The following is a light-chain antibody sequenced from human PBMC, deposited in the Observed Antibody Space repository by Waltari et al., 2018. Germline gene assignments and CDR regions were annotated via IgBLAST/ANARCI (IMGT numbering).Light chain of an antibody. Sequence: DIVMTQSPDSLAVSLGEWATISCKSSQSVLYRSNNKNYLLWYQQKPGQPPKLLIYWASTRESGVPDRFSGSGSGTDFTLTINSLQAEDVAVYYCQKYYSTPWTFGQGTKVEIK. CDR2: WAS. CDR1: QSVLYRSNNKNY. V-gene: IGKV4-1*01. J-gene: IGKJ1*01. CDR3: QKYYSTPWT.